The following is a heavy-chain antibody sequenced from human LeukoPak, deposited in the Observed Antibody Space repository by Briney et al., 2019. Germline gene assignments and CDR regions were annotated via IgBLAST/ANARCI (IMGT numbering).Heavy chain of an antibody. Sequence: GGSLRLSCAASGFTFSSYAMSWARQAPGKGLEWVSAISGSGGSTYYADSVKGRFTISRDNSKNTLYLQMNSLRAEDTAVYYCAKWGYYYDSSGYYYVPYFDYWGQGTLVTVSS. CDR3: AKWGYYYDSSGYYYVPYFDY. V-gene: IGHV3-23*01. CDR2: ISGSGGST. CDR1: GFTFSSYA. J-gene: IGHJ4*02. D-gene: IGHD3-22*01.